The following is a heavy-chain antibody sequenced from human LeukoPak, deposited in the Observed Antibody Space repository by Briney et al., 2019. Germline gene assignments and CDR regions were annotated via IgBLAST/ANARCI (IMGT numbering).Heavy chain of an antibody. CDR1: GYTFNFYY. CDR2: IIPILGIA. D-gene: IGHD4-11*01. V-gene: IGHV1-69*04. Sequence: AASVKVSCKASGYTFNFYYVHWVRQAPGQGLEWMGRIIPILGIANYAQKFQGRVTITTDESTSTAYMELSSLRSEDTAVYYCVRDRGDYSNYPDAFDIWGQGTMVTVSS. J-gene: IGHJ3*02. CDR3: VRDRGDYSNYPDAFDI.